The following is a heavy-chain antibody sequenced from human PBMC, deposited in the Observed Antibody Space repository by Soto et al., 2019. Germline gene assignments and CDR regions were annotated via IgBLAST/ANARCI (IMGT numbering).Heavy chain of an antibody. CDR1: GFAFSTYA. D-gene: IGHD6-13*01. V-gene: IGHV3-23*01. CDR2: ISGIGGSS. CDR3: AKVTKRAAAGRYEYYKYGMDV. J-gene: IGHJ6*02. Sequence: LRLSCAASGFAFSTYAMTWVRQAPGKGLEWVSVISGIGGSSYYAASVKGRFTISRDNSKNTLFLQMNGLRAEDTAVYNCAKVTKRAAAGRYEYYKYGMDVWGQGTTVTVSS.